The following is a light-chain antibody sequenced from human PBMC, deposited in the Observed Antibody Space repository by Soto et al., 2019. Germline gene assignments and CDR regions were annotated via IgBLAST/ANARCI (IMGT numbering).Light chain of an antibody. Sequence: EIVLTQSPGTLSLSPGERATLSCRASQSVSSSYLAWYQQKPGQAPRLLIYGASSRATGIPDRFSGSGSGTDFPLTISSLEPEDFALYYCQQYGSSPRYTFGQGTKLEIK. CDR3: QQYGSSPRYT. CDR1: QSVSSSY. CDR2: GAS. V-gene: IGKV3-20*01. J-gene: IGKJ2*01.